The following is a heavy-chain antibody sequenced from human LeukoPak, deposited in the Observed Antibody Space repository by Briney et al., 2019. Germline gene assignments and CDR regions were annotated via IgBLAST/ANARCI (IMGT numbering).Heavy chain of an antibody. V-gene: IGHV4-59*12. CDR2: IYYSGST. J-gene: IGHJ4*02. Sequence: ASETLSLTCTVSGGSISSYYWSWIRQPPGKGLEWIGYIYYSGSTNYNPSLKSRVTISVDTSKNQFSLKLSSVTAADTAVYYCAREGRDGYNSFDYWGQGTLVTVSS. CDR1: GGSISSYY. CDR3: AREGRDGYNSFDY. D-gene: IGHD5-24*01.